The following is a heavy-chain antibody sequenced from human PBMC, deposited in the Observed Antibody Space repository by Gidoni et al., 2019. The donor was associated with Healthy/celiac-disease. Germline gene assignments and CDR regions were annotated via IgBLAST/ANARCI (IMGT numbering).Heavy chain of an antibody. CDR2: INHSGST. J-gene: IGHJ5*02. D-gene: IGHD3-10*01. CDR3: ARGLYYYGSGSPRWFDP. Sequence: QVQLQQWGAGLLKPSETLSLTCAVYGGSFSGYYWSWIRQPPGKGLEWIGEINHSGSTNYNPSLKSRVTISVDTSKNQFSLKLSSVTAADTAVYYCARGLYYYGSGSPRWFDPWGQGTLVTVSS. CDR1: GGSFSGYY. V-gene: IGHV4-34*01.